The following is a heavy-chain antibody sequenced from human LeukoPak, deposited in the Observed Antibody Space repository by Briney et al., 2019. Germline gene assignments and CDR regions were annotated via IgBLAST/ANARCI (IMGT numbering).Heavy chain of an antibody. V-gene: IGHV4-59*08. CDR1: GGSISSYY. CDR2: IYYSGST. J-gene: IGHJ5*02. Sequence: SEALSLTCTVSGGSISSYYWSWIRKPPGKGLEWIGYIYYSGSTNHNPSLKSRVTISVDTSKNQFSLKLSSVTAADTAVYYCARHVKGSTHGFDPWGQGTLVTVSS. CDR3: ARHVKGSTHGFDP. D-gene: IGHD2/OR15-2a*01.